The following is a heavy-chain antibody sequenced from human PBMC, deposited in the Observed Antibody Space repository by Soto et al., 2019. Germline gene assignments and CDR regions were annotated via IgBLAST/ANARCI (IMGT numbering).Heavy chain of an antibody. Sequence: GGSLRLSCAASGFTFSSYAMHWVRQAPGKGLEWVAVISYDGSNKYYADSVKGRFTISRDNSKNTLYLQMNSLRAEDTAVYYCAKGTGYSSSTSYWGQGTLVTVSS. CDR2: ISYDGSNK. V-gene: IGHV3-30-3*01. CDR3: AKGTGYSSSTSY. J-gene: IGHJ4*02. D-gene: IGHD6-13*01. CDR1: GFTFSSYA.